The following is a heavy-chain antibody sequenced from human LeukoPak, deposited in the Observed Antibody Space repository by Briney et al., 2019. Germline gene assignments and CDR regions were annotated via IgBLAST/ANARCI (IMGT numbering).Heavy chain of an antibody. CDR2: IYYSGST. CDR3: ARRGIVGGAFDI. D-gene: IGHD1-26*01. CDR1: GGSISSSSYY. J-gene: IGHJ3*02. Sequence: SSETLSLTCTVSGGSISSSSYYWGWIRQPPGKGLEWIGSIYYSGSTYYNPSLKSRVTIPVDTSKNQFSLKLSSVTAADTAVYYCARRGIVGGAFDIWGQGTMVTVSS. V-gene: IGHV4-39*01.